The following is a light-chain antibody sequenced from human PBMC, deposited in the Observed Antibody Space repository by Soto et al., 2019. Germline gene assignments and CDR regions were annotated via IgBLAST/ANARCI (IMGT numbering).Light chain of an antibody. J-gene: IGKJ1*01. CDR1: QGIRND. Sequence: IQMTQTPSSLSASVGDTVTITCRASQGIRNDLGWYQQKPGKAPNLLIYAASSLQSGVPSRFSGSGSGTDFTLTISSLQPEDFATYYCLQDYNYPRTFGQGTKVDNK. CDR2: AAS. V-gene: IGKV1-6*01. CDR3: LQDYNYPRT.